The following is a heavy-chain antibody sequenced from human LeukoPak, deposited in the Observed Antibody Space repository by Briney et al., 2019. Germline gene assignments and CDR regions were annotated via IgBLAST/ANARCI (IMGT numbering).Heavy chain of an antibody. CDR3: AKDIHLST. Sequence: GSLRLSCAASGFNFRDAAMTWVRQAPGKGLEWVSLISFSGDNSNYADSVKGRFTISRDNCKNTLSLQMNSLRVEDTAIYYCAKDIHLSTWGLGTMVTVS. CDR1: GFNFRDAA. D-gene: IGHD3-16*02. V-gene: IGHV3-23*01. CDR2: ISFSGDNS. J-gene: IGHJ3*01.